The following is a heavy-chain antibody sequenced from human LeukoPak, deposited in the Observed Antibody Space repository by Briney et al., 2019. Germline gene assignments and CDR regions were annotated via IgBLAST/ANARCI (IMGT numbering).Heavy chain of an antibody. CDR2: ISAYNGNT. V-gene: IGHV1-18*01. Sequence: ASVKVSCKSSGYTFTNYGISWVRQAPGQGLEWMGCISAYNGNTNYAQKLQGRATMTTDTSTSTAYMELRSLRSDDTAVYYCARAAHDSSGYYQNYFDYWGQGTLVTVSS. CDR1: GYTFTNYG. CDR3: ARAAHDSSGYYQNYFDY. J-gene: IGHJ4*02. D-gene: IGHD3-22*01.